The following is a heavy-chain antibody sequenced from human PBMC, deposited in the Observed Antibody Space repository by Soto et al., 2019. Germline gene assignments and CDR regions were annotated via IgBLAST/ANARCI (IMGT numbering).Heavy chain of an antibody. V-gene: IGHV1-8*01. CDR1: GYTFTSFD. CDR2: MNPNSGNT. CDR3: ARAYTWGVAVAST. J-gene: IGHJ4*02. D-gene: IGHD6-19*01. Sequence: ASVQVACKASGYTFTSFDINWVRQATGQGLEWMGWMNPNSGNTGYAQKFQGRVTMTRNTSISTAYMELSSLSSEDTAVYYCARAYTWGVAVASTWGQGTLVTVSS.